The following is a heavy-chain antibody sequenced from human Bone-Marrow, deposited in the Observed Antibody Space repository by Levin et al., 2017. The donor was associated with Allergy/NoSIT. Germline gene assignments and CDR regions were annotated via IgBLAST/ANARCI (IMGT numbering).Heavy chain of an antibody. CDR2: VNPYNGDT. D-gene: IGHD6-19*01. Sequence: GASVKVSCKASGYTFTTFRISWVRQAPGQGLEWMGWVNPYNGDTKYAETLQGRVTMTTDTSTTTAYMELRSLRPDDTAVYFCARDRRAGTSGWYDYWGQGTLVTVSS. V-gene: IGHV1-18*01. CDR1: GYTFTTFR. J-gene: IGHJ4*02. CDR3: ARDRRAGTSGWYDY.